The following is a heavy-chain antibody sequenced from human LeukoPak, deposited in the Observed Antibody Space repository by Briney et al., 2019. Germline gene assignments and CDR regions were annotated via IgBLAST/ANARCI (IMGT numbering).Heavy chain of an antibody. CDR1: GYTFITSS. Sequence: ASVKVSCTTLGYTFITSSIYWVRQAPGQRLEWLGWITVASGNTRYSGNLQGRVTLTRDTSANTAYMELRNLKFEDTAVYYCVGGSLGYWGQGTLVTVSS. CDR2: ITVASGNT. V-gene: IGHV1-3*01. J-gene: IGHJ4*02. CDR3: VGGSLGY.